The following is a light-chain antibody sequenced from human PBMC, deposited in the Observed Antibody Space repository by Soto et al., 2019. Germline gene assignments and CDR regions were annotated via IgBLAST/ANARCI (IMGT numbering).Light chain of an antibody. CDR2: GAS. CDR1: QSVSSN. V-gene: IGKV3-15*01. J-gene: IGKJ3*01. CDR3: QQYNNWLFT. Sequence: EIVMTQSPATLSVSPGERATLSCRASQSVSSNLAWYQQKPGQAPRLLIYGASTRATGIPARFSGSGSGTEFTRTFSSLQSEDFAVYYCQQYNNWLFTFGPGTKVDIK.